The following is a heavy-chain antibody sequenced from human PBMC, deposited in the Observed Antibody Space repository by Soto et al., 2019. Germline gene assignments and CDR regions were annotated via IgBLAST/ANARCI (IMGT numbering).Heavy chain of an antibody. V-gene: IGHV4-31*03. Sequence: SETLSLTCIVSGASISSGGHYWSWIRQHPGKGLEWIGYIYTSGSTYYNPSLKSRVTISMDTSKNQFSLKLTSVTAADTAVYFCARDDSSGYYFVYWGQGTLVTSPQ. CDR1: GASISSGGHY. CDR2: IYTSGST. D-gene: IGHD3-22*01. CDR3: ARDDSSGYYFVY. J-gene: IGHJ4*02.